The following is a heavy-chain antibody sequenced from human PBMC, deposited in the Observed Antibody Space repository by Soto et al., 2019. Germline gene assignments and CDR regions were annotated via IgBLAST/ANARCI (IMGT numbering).Heavy chain of an antibody. Sequence: GGSLRLSCEASGFIFNNYWMSWVRQTPGEGLEWVANIKQDGSEKDYVDSVKGRFTISRDNAKNSLSLQMNSLRADDTAVYYCARDRSLASWGQGTLVTVSS. CDR1: GFIFNNYW. J-gene: IGHJ5*02. V-gene: IGHV3-7*01. CDR2: IKQDGSEK. CDR3: ARDRSLAS.